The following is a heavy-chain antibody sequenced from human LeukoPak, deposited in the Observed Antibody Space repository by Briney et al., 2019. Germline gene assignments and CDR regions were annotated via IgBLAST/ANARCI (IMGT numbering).Heavy chain of an antibody. D-gene: IGHD2-15*01. CDR3: ARDMRYCSGGSCYDAFDI. CDR1: RGIFSTYA. Sequence: ASVKVSCKVSRGIFSTYAFSGVRRPPGQGLEWMGGIIAIFDTANYTQKLQGRVTITADKSTSTAYMELSSLRSEDTAVYYCARDMRYCSGGSCYDAFDIWGQGTMVTVSS. CDR2: IIAIFDTA. J-gene: IGHJ3*02. V-gene: IGHV1-69*06.